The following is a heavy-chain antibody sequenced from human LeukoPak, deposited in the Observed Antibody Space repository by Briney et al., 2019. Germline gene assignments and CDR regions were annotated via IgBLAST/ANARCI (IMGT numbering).Heavy chain of an antibody. D-gene: IGHD2/OR15-2a*01. V-gene: IGHV4-38-2*02. CDR1: GYSISSGYY. Sequence: SETLSLTCTVSGYSISSGYYWGWIRQPPGKGLEWIGSINHSGSTNYNPSLKSRVTISVDTSKNQFSLKLSSVTAADTAVYYCARAPCNTRHADKGYYFDYWGQGTLVTVSS. CDR2: INHSGST. CDR3: ARAPCNTRHADKGYYFDY. J-gene: IGHJ4*02.